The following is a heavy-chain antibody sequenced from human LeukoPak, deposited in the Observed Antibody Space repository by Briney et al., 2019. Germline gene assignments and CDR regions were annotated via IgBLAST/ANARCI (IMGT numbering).Heavy chain of an antibody. CDR3: ARLGWGFVAAAGAKWDY. CDR1: GYTFTGYY. D-gene: IGHD6-13*01. V-gene: IGHV1-2*02. J-gene: IGHJ4*02. Sequence: ASVKVSCKASGYTFTGYYMHWVRQAPGQGLEWMGWINPNSGGTNYAQKFQGRVTMTRDTSISTAYMELSRLRSDDTAVYYCARLGWGFVAAAGAKWDYWGQGTLVTVSS. CDR2: INPNSGGT.